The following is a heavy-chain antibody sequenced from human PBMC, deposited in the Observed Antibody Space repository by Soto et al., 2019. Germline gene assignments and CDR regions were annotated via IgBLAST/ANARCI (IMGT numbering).Heavy chain of an antibody. D-gene: IGHD3-10*01. CDR1: GFTFSNAW. Sequence: GGSLRLSCAASGFTFSNAWMSWVRQTPGKGLEWVGRIKSKTDGGTTDYAAPVKGRFTISRDDSKNMLYLQMKSLKTEDTAVYYCTTDSEISYGSGSCFDYWGQGTLVTVSS. V-gene: IGHV3-15*01. CDR2: IKSKTDGGTT. CDR3: TTDSEISYGSGSCFDY. J-gene: IGHJ4*02.